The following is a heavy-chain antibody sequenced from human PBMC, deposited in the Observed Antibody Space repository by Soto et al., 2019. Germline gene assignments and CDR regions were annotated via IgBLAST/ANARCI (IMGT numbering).Heavy chain of an antibody. V-gene: IGHV3-23*01. CDR1: GFTFSSYA. J-gene: IGHJ4*02. CDR3: AKAAEIAAVGTVGWYSDY. D-gene: IGHD6-13*01. CDR2: ISGSGGST. Sequence: EVQLLESGGGLVQPGGSLRLSCAASGFTFSSYAMSWVRQAPGKGLEWVSGISGSGGSTYYADSVKGRFTISRDNSKNTLYLQMNSLRDEDTALYYCAKAAEIAAVGTVGWYSDYWGQGTLVTVSS.